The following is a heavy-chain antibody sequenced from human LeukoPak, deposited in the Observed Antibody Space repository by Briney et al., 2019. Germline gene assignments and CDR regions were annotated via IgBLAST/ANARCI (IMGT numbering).Heavy chain of an antibody. D-gene: IGHD3-10*01. CDR2: IYSGGST. CDR3: AKYLSDSGSYD. V-gene: IGHV3-66*01. J-gene: IGHJ4*02. CDR1: GFTVSSNY. Sequence: GGSLRLSCAASGFTVSSNYMSWVRQAPGKGLEWVSVIYSGGSTYYADSVKGRFTISRDNSKNTLYLQMNSLRAEDTAVYYCAKYLSDSGSYDWGRGTLVTVSS.